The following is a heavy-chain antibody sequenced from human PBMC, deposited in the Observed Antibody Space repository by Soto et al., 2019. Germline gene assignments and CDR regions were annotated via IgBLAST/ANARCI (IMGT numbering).Heavy chain of an antibody. CDR2: ISTYNGNT. V-gene: IGHV1-18*01. J-gene: IGHJ6*02. CDR1: GYTFTSYG. Sequence: ASVKVSCKTSGYTFTSYGLSWVRQAPGQGLEWMGWISTYNGNTDYAQILQGRVTMTTDTSTSTAYMELRSLRSDDTAVYYCARDRNPTALYGVDVWGQGTTVPVSS. CDR3: ARDRNPTALYGVDV.